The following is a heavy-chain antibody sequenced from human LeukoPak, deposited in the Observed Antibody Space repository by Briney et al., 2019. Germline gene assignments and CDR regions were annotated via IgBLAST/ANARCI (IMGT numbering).Heavy chain of an antibody. V-gene: IGHV1-18*01. CDR3: VREPYSRSSDRHERTFDY. CDR2: ISAYNGNT. CDR1: GYTFTSYG. Sequence: ASVKVSCKASGYTFTSYGISWVRQAPGQGLEWMGWISAYNGNTNYAQKLQGRVTMTRDTSIATAYMELTSLTSDDTAVYFCVREPYSRSSDRHERTFDYWGQGTLVTVSS. D-gene: IGHD6-6*01. J-gene: IGHJ4*02.